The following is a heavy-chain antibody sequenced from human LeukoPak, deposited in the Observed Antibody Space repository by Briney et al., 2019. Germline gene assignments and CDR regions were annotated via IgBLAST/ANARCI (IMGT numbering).Heavy chain of an antibody. CDR1: GGTFSSYA. CDR2: IIPIFGTA. J-gene: IGHJ4*02. V-gene: IGHV1-69*01. CDR3: ARDNIGREYRGYSGYEHNY. Sequence: ASVKVSCKASGGTFSSYAISWVRQAPGQGLEWMGGIIPIFGTANYAQKFQGRVTITADESTSTAYMELSSLRSEDTAVYYWARDNIGREYRGYSGYEHNYWGQGTLVTVSS. D-gene: IGHD5-12*01.